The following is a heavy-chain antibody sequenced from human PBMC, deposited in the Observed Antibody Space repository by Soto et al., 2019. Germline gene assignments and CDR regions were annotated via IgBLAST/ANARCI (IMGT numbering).Heavy chain of an antibody. CDR1: GYSFTSYW. D-gene: IGHD3-22*01. CDR3: ARHAGFDSSGYYAFDY. J-gene: IGHJ4*02. CDR2: IDSSDSYT. Sequence: PGESLKISCNGSGYSFTSYWISWVRQMPGKGLEWMGRIDSSDSYTNYSPSFQGHVTISADKSISTAYLQWSSLKASDNAMYYCARHAGFDSSGYYAFDYWGQGTLVTVSS. V-gene: IGHV5-10-1*01.